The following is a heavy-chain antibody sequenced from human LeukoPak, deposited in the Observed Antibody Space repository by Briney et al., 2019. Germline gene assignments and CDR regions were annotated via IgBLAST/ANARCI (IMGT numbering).Heavy chain of an antibody. D-gene: IGHD3-3*01. Sequence: QPGGSLRLSCAASGFTFSSYGMYWVRQAPGKGLEWVAVISYDGSNKYYADSVKGRFTISRDNSKNTLYLQMNSLRAEDTAVYYCARGQITSFGVVISAFDIWGQGTMVTVSS. CDR2: ISYDGSNK. CDR1: GFTFSSYG. J-gene: IGHJ3*02. CDR3: ARGQITSFGVVISAFDI. V-gene: IGHV3-30*19.